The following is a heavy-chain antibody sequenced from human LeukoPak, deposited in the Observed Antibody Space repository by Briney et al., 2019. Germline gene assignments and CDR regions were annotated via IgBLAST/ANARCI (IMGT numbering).Heavy chain of an antibody. Sequence: ASVKVSCKASGYTFTSYYMHWVRQAPGQGLEWMGLINPSGGSTSYAQKFQGRVTMTRDTSTSTVYMELSSLRSEDTAVYYCAREYCSSTSPSYYYYYYGMDVWGQGTTVTVSS. CDR2: INPSGGST. CDR1: GYTFTSYY. V-gene: IGHV1-46*01. CDR3: AREYCSSTSPSYYYYYYGMDV. J-gene: IGHJ6*02. D-gene: IGHD2-2*01.